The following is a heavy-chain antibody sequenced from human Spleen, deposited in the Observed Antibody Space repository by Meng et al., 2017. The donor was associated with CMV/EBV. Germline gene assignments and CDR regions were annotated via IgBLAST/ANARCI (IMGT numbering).Heavy chain of an antibody. D-gene: IGHD6-13*01. CDR3: ARAEYSITQIDWFDP. CDR2: ISAYNGNT. V-gene: IGHV1-18*01. J-gene: IGHJ5*02. Sequence: ASVKVSCKASGYTFISYGISWVRQAPGQGLECMGWISAYNGNTNYAQKFQGRVTMTTDTSTSTAYMELRSLRSDDTAVYYCARAEYSITQIDWFDPWGQGTLVTVSS. CDR1: GYTFISYG.